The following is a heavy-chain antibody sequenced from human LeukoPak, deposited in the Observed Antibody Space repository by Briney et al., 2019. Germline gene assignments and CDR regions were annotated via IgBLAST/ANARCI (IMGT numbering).Heavy chain of an antibody. V-gene: IGHV4-34*01. CDR2: INHSGST. CDR1: GGSFSGYY. CDR3: ARGVGAAGHYYYGMDV. D-gene: IGHD6-13*01. J-gene: IGHJ6*02. Sequence: PPETLSLTCAVYGGSFSGYYWSWIRQPPGKGLEWIGEINHSGSTNYNPSLKSRVTISVDTSKNRFSLKLSSVTAADTAVYYCARGVGAAGHYYYGMDVWGQGTTVTVSS.